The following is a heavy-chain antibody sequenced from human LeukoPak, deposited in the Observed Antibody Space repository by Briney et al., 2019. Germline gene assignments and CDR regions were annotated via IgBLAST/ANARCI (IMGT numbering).Heavy chain of an antibody. CDR2: ISGSGGST. J-gene: IGHJ4*02. Sequence: PGGSLRLSCAASGFTFSSYAMSWVRQAPGKGLELVSAISGSGGSTYYADSVKGRFTISRDNSKNTLYLQMNSLRAEDTAVYYCARGTYYYDSSGYYSQDYWGQGTLVTVSS. V-gene: IGHV3-23*01. D-gene: IGHD3-22*01. CDR3: ARGTYYYDSSGYYSQDY. CDR1: GFTFSSYA.